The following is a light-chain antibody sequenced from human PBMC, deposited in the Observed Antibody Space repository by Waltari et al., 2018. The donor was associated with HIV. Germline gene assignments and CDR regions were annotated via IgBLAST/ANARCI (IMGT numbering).Light chain of an antibody. J-gene: IGKJ5*01. CDR3: HQRSNWPIT. Sequence: EIVLPPSPATLSLSPGERATLSCRASQSVSSYLAWYQQKPGQAPRLLIYGASSRATGITARFSGSGSGTDFTLTISSLEPGDFGVYYCHQRSNWPITFGQGTRLEIK. CDR1: QSVSSY. CDR2: GAS. V-gene: IGKV3-11*01.